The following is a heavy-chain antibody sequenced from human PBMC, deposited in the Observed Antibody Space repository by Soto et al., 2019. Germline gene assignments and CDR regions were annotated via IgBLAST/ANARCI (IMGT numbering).Heavy chain of an antibody. V-gene: IGHV3-23*01. D-gene: IGHD3-10*01. Sequence: QLLQSGGGLVQPGGSLTLSGAASEFTFVTTDRSWVRQAPGEGLEWVSTIDGSGGITYYADPVKGRFTISRDNSRNTVYLQMNSLRGDDTALYYCVKNSGWFNTWGQGALVTVSS. CDR2: IDGSGGIT. CDR1: EFTFVTTD. CDR3: VKNSGWFNT. J-gene: IGHJ5*02.